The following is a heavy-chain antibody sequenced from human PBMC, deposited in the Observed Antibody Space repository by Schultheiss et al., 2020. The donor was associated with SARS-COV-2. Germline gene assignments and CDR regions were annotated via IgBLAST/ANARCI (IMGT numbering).Heavy chain of an antibody. CDR2: ISRSSSTI. Sequence: GGSLRLSCAASGFTFSSYSMNWVRQAPGKGLEWVSYISRSSSTIYYADSVKGRFTISRDNAKNSLYLQMNSLRAEDTAVYYCARDLPHATIFGVVITDAFDIWGQGTMVTVSS. CDR3: ARDLPHATIFGVVITDAFDI. V-gene: IGHV3-48*01. D-gene: IGHD3-3*01. CDR1: GFTFSSYS. J-gene: IGHJ3*02.